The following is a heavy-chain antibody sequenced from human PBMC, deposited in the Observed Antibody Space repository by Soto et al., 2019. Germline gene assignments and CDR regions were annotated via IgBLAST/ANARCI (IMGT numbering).Heavy chain of an antibody. J-gene: IGHJ6*02. CDR3: ASSRDYYYYGMDV. CDR1: GFTVISNY. D-gene: IGHD6-13*01. Sequence: WGSLRLSCAASGFTVISNYIIFFRHSPWKWLEWVSVIYSGGSTYYADSVKGRFTISRDNSKNTLYLQMNSLRAEDTAVYYCASSRDYYYYGMDVWGQGTTVTVSS. V-gene: IGHV3-53*01. CDR2: IYSGGST.